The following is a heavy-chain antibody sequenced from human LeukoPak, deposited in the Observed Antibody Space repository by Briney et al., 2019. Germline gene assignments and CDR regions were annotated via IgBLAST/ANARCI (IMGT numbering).Heavy chain of an antibody. V-gene: IGHV3-7*05. CDR2: IKQDGSEK. CDR1: GFTFNIYW. CDR3: AKGSSGSCYSTLGY. J-gene: IGHJ4*02. D-gene: IGHD2-15*01. Sequence: GGSLRLSCAASGFTFNIYWMSWVRQAPGKGLEWVANIKQDGSEKYYVDSVKGRFTISRDNAKNSLYLQMNSLRAEDTAVYSCAKGSSGSCYSTLGYWGQGTLVTVSS.